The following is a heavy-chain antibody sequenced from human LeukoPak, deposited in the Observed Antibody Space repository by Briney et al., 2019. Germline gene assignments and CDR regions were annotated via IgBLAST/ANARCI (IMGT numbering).Heavy chain of an antibody. D-gene: IGHD3-16*01. Sequence: GGSLRLSCAASGFTFDDYAMHWVRQAPGKGLEWVSGISWNSGSIGYADSVKGRFTISRDNAKNSLYLQMNSLRAEDTALYYCAKDMGGARDYWGQGTLVTVSS. CDR2: ISWNSGSI. CDR1: GFTFDDYA. CDR3: AKDMGGARDY. V-gene: IGHV3-9*01. J-gene: IGHJ4*02.